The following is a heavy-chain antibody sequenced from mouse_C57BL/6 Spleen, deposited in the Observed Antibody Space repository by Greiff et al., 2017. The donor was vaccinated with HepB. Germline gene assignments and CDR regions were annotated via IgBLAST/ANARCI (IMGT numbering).Heavy chain of an antibody. V-gene: IGHV1-80*01. CDR2: IYPGDGDT. Sequence: VQLQQSGAELVKPGASVKISCKASGYAFSSYWMNWVKQRPGKGLEWIGQIYPGDGDTNYNGKFKGKATLTADKSSSTAYMQLSSLTSEDSAVYFCARGPYYYGSSYGWYFDVWGTGTTVTVSS. CDR1: GYAFSSYW. D-gene: IGHD1-1*01. J-gene: IGHJ1*03. CDR3: ARGPYYYGSSYGWYFDV.